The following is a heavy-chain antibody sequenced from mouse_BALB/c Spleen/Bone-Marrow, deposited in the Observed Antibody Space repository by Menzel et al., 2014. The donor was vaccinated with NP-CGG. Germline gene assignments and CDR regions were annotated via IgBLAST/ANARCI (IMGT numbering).Heavy chain of an antibody. CDR2: ISSGGSYT. Sequence: EVKVVESGGDLVKPGGSLKLSCAASGFTFSNYGMSWVRQTPDKRLEWVATISSGGSYTYYPDSVKGRFTISRDNAKNTLYLQMSSLKSEDTAMYYCSRRGSTMITTGYAMDYWGRGTSVTVSS. CDR1: GFTFSNYG. D-gene: IGHD2-4*01. CDR3: SRRGSTMITTGYAMDY. J-gene: IGHJ4*01. V-gene: IGHV5-6*01.